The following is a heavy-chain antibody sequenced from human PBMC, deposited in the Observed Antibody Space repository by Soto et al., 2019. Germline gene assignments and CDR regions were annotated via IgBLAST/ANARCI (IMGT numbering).Heavy chain of an antibody. V-gene: IGHV3-30*18. J-gene: IGHJ2*01. CDR1: GFTFSSYG. CDR2: ISYDGSNK. CDR3: AKANAIWYFDL. Sequence: QVQLVESGGGVVQPGRSLRLSCAASGFTFSSYGMHWVRQAPGKGLEWVAVISYDGSNKYYADSVKGRFTISRDNSKNTLYLQMNSLRAEDTAVYYCAKANAIWYFDLWGRGTLVTVSS. D-gene: IGHD2-8*01.